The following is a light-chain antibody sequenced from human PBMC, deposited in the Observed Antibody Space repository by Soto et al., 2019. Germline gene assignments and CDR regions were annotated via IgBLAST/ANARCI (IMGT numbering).Light chain of an antibody. CDR1: QGISSY. CDR3: QQLNSYPRT. V-gene: IGKV1-9*01. CDR2: AAS. Sequence: DIQLTQSPSFLSASVGDRVTITCRASQGISSYLAWYQQKPGKAPKLRIYAASTLQSGVPSRFSGSGSGTEFTLTISSLKPEDFGTYYCQQLNSYPRTFGQGTKVEI. J-gene: IGKJ1*01.